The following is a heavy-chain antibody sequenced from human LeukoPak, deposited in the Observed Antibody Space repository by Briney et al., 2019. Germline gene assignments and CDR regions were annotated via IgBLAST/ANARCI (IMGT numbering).Heavy chain of an antibody. CDR1: GYSISSGYY. D-gene: IGHD6-19*01. Sequence: SETLSLTCTVSGYSISSGYYWGWIRQPPGKGLEWIGSMYQSGSTYYNPSLKSRVTISVDTSKNQFSLKLSSVTAADTAVYYCARGYSSGWPYYYYYYMDVWGKGTTVTVSS. J-gene: IGHJ6*03. CDR2: MYQSGST. CDR3: ARGYSSGWPYYYYYYMDV. V-gene: IGHV4-38-2*02.